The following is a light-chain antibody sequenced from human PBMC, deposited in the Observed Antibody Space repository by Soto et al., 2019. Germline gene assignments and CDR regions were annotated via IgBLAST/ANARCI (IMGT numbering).Light chain of an antibody. CDR1: QSCRSNY. CDR3: QQYDRIPGFT. J-gene: IGKJ4*01. V-gene: IGKV3-20*01. CDR2: GVS. Sequence: EIVLTQSPGTLSLSPGERATLSCRASQSCRSNYLAWYQQRPGQAPRLLIYGVSSRASGIPDRFSGSVSGTDFTPTINRLEPEDSAVYYCQQYDRIPGFTFGGGTKVEI.